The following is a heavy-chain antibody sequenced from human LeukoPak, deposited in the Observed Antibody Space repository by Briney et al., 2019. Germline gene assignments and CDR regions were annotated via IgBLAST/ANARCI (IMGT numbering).Heavy chain of an antibody. Sequence: GGSLRLSCAASGFTLSSYSMNWVRQAPGKGLEWVSSISSSSSYIYYADSVKGRFTISRDNAKNSLYLQMNSLRAEDTAVYYCARVCVLSDYYYGMDVWGKGTTVTVSS. CDR2: ISSSSSYI. CDR3: ARVCVLSDYYYGMDV. J-gene: IGHJ6*04. D-gene: IGHD2-8*01. CDR1: GFTLSSYS. V-gene: IGHV3-21*01.